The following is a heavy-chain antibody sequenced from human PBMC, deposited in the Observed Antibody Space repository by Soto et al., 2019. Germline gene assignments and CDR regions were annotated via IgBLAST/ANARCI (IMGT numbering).Heavy chain of an antibody. J-gene: IGHJ4*02. V-gene: IGHV2-5*02. D-gene: IGHD4-17*01. Sequence: QITLKASGPTLVKPTQTLTLTCTFSGFSLSTSGVGVGWIRQPPGKALEWLALIYWDDDKRYSPSLKTRLTITKDTSKNQVVLTMTTMYPVDTAIYYCAGEGVTTFHFYYWGQGTLVTVSS. CDR2: IYWDDDK. CDR3: AGEGVTTFHFYY. CDR1: GFSLSTSGVG.